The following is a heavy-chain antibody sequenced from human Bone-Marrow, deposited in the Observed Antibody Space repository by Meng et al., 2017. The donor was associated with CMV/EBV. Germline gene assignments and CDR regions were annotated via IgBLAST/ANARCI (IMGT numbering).Heavy chain of an antibody. CDR3: AREWGGKLESKYYGMDV. Sequence: ASVKVSCKASGYTFTNYYMHWVRQAPGQGLEWMGWINLNGGGTNYAQKFQDRVTMTRDTSISTAYMELSRLRSDDTAVYYCAREWGGKLESKYYGMDVWGQGTTVTVSS. CDR2: INLNGGGT. V-gene: IGHV1-2*02. D-gene: IGHD1-1*01. CDR1: GYTFTNYY. J-gene: IGHJ6*02.